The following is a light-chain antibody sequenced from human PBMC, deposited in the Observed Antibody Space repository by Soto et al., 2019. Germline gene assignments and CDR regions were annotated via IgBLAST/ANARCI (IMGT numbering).Light chain of an antibody. CDR1: QSVRSS. V-gene: IGKV3-15*01. J-gene: IGKJ1*01. CDR2: GAS. CDR3: QQYNTGPQT. Sequence: VMTQAPATLSVSPGERATLFCRASQSVRSSLAWYQQKPGQAPRLLISGASTRATGVPARFSGSGSGTEFALTISSLQSEDFAVYFCQQYNTGPQTFGQGTKVDIK.